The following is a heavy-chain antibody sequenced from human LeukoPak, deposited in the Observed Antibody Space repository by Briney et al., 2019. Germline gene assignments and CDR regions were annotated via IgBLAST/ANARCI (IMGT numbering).Heavy chain of an antibody. J-gene: IGHJ4*02. Sequence: ASVKVSCKASGYTFTSYGISWVRQAPGQGLEWMGWISAYNGNTNYAQKLQGRVTMTTDTSTSTACMELRSLRSDDTAVYYCARDRIDVLRYFDWLSYFDYWGQGTLVTVSS. CDR1: GYTFTSYG. V-gene: IGHV1-18*01. D-gene: IGHD3-9*01. CDR3: ARDRIDVLRYFDWLSYFDY. CDR2: ISAYNGNT.